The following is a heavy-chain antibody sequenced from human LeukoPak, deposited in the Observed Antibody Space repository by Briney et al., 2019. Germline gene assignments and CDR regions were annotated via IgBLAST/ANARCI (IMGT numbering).Heavy chain of an antibody. CDR2: ISAYNGNT. V-gene: IGHV1-18*01. D-gene: IGHD3-9*01. J-gene: IGHJ6*03. Sequence: GASVKVSCKASGYTFTSYGISWVRQAPGQGLEWMGWISAYNGNTNYAQKLQGRVTMTTDTSTSTAYMELRSLRSDGTAVYYCARVGYDILTGYWKAHYYYYMDVWGKGTTVTVSS. CDR1: GYTFTSYG. CDR3: ARVGYDILTGYWKAHYYYYMDV.